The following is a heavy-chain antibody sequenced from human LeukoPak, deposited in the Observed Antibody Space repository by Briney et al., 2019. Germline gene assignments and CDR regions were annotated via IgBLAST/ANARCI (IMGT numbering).Heavy chain of an antibody. J-gene: IGHJ6*02. Sequence: SQTLSLTCTVSGASFRSSYYYWSWIRQPPGEGLEWIGYIYYSGTTSYNPSLKSRVTISIDTSKNQFSLKLSSVTAADTAVYFCASGSTLIGYGMDVWGQGTTVTVSS. CDR2: IYYSGTT. D-gene: IGHD6-25*01. V-gene: IGHV4-30-4*01. CDR3: ASGSTLIGYGMDV. CDR1: GASFRSSYYY.